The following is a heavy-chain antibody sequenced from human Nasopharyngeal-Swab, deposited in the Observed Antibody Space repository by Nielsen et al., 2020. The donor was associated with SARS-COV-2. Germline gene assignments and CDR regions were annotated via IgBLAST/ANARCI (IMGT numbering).Heavy chain of an antibody. Sequence: GGSLRLSCAASGFTFSSYAMSWVRQAPGKGLEWVSTISGSAGRTYYTNSVKGRFTISRDNSKNTLYLQMNSLRAEDTAVYYCARDLGYDFWSAPRGFDTWGQGTLVTVSS. CDR2: ISGSAGRT. CDR1: GFTFSSYA. CDR3: ARDLGYDFWSAPRGFDT. J-gene: IGHJ5*02. V-gene: IGHV3-23*01. D-gene: IGHD3-3*01.